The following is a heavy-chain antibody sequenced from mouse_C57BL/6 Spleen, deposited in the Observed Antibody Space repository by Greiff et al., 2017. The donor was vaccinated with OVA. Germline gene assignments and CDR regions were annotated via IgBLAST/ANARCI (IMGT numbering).Heavy chain of an antibody. CDR2: ISSGSSTI. CDR1: GFTFSDYG. CDR3: ARDWFAY. Sequence: EVTLEASGGGLVKPGGSLKLSCAASGFTFSDYGMHWVRQAPEKGLEWVAYISSGSSTIYHADTVQGRFTISRDNAKNTLFLQMTSLRSEDTAMYYCARDWFAYWGQGTLVTVSA. V-gene: IGHV5-17*01. J-gene: IGHJ3*01.